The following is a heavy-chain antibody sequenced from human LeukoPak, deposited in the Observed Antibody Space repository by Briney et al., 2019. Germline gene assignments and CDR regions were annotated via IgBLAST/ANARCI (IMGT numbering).Heavy chain of an antibody. J-gene: IGHJ5*02. CDR1: GFTFTSYW. CDR3: ARLRYGGFDP. Sequence: GGSLRLSCAASGFTFTSYWMSWVRQAPGKGLEWVANIKYERSEKYYVDSVKGRFTISRDNAKNALYLQMNSLRAEDTAVYYCARLRYGGFDPWGQGTLVIVSS. CDR2: IKYERSEK. V-gene: IGHV3-7*01. D-gene: IGHD5-18*01.